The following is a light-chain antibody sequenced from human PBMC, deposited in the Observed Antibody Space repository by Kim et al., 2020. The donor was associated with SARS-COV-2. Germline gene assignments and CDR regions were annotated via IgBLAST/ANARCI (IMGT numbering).Light chain of an antibody. CDR1: QDISIY. CDR3: QKYDGAPWT. J-gene: IGKJ1*01. V-gene: IGKV1-27*01. Sequence: ASVGDRVTVTCRASQDISIYLAWFQQKPGKVPKLLIFAASTLQSGVPSRFSGSGSGTDFTLTISSLQPEDVATYYCQKYDGAPWTFGQGTKVDIK. CDR2: AAS.